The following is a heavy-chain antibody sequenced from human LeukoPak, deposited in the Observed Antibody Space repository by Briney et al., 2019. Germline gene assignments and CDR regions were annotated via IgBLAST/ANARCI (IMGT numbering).Heavy chain of an antibody. Sequence: GGSLRLSCAASGFTFTAYPLSWVRQAPGTGLEWVSAISDSGGATYYADSVKGRFTISRDNSKNTLYLQMSSLRDEDTAIYYCATFDKGRAYSSGYCDLWGQGTLVTVSS. J-gene: IGHJ4*02. CDR2: ISDSGGAT. V-gene: IGHV3-23*01. CDR1: GFTFTAYP. D-gene: IGHD3-22*01. CDR3: ATFDKGRAYSSGYCDL.